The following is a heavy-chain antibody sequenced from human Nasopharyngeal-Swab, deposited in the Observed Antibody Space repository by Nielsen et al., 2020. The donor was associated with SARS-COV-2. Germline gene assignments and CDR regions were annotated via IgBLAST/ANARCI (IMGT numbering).Heavy chain of an antibody. D-gene: IGHD2-15*01. CDR1: GYSFISYW. V-gene: IGHV5-51*01. CDR3: ARRVVVVAATEDAFDI. J-gene: IGHJ3*02. Sequence: GESLKISCKGSGYSFISYWISWVRQMPGKGLEWMGIIYPGDSDTRYSPSFQGQVTISADKSISTAYLQWSSLKASDTAMYYCARRVVVVAATEDAFDIWGQGTMVTVSS. CDR2: IYPGDSDT.